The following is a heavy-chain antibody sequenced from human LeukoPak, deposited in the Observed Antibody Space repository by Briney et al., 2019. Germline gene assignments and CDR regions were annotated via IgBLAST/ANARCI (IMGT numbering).Heavy chain of an antibody. D-gene: IGHD3-16*02. CDR3: ARDPLPADQMITFGGVIAPDY. J-gene: IGHJ4*02. CDR1: GYTFTSYG. V-gene: IGHV1-18*01. Sequence: ASVKASCKASGYTFTSYGISWVRQAPGQGLEWMGWISAYNGNTNYAQKLQGRVTMTTDTSTSTAYMELRSLRSDDTAVYYCARDPLPADQMITFGGVIAPDYWGQGTLVTVSS. CDR2: ISAYNGNT.